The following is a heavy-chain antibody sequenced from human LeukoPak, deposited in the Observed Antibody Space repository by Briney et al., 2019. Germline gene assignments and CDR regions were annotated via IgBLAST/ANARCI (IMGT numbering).Heavy chain of an antibody. V-gene: IGHV3-23*01. D-gene: IGHD5-24*01. Sequence: PGGSLRLSCAASGFTFSSYGMSWVRQAPGKGLEWVSAISGSGGSIYYADSVKGRFTISRDNSKNTLYLQMNSLRAEDTAVYYCAKEIGQGDGYNYWGQGTLVTVSS. J-gene: IGHJ4*02. CDR1: GFTFSSYG. CDR3: AKEIGQGDGYNY. CDR2: ISGSGGSI.